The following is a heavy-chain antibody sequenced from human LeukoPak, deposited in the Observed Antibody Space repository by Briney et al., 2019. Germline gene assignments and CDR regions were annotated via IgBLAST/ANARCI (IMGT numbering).Heavy chain of an antibody. CDR1: GYTFTGYY. CDR3: ARVGGDIVVVPAAHLNWFDP. Sequence: ASVKVSCKASGYTFTGYYMHWVRQAPGQGLEWMGWINPNSGGTNYAQKFQGRVTMTRDTSISTAYMELSRLRSDDTAVYYCARVGGDIVVVPAAHLNWFDPWGQGTLVTVSS. J-gene: IGHJ5*02. CDR2: INPNSGGT. D-gene: IGHD2-2*01. V-gene: IGHV1-2*02.